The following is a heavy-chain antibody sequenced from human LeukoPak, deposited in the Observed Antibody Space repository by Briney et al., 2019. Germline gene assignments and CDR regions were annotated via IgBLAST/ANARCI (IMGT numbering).Heavy chain of an antibody. D-gene: IGHD3-10*02. CDR2: FCSIWSTI. V-gene: IGHV3-48*03. Sequence: GGALRLSCSASGFTYSSYELNWLRQAPGKGLEGVSYFCSIWSTIHYAHSVKGRFTSPRDNAQNSLYLQMNSLRADGPVVHYCAVLGITMIGGVWGKGTTVTISS. J-gene: IGHJ6*04. CDR1: GFTYSSYE. CDR3: AVLGITMIGGV.